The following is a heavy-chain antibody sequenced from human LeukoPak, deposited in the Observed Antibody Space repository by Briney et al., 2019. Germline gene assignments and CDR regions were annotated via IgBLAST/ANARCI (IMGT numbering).Heavy chain of an antibody. V-gene: IGHV3-64D*09. CDR1: GFTFSTSL. CDR3: VKDRDCSSTSCYLPFCY. D-gene: IGHD2-2*01. Sequence: PGGSLRLSCSASGFTFSTSLMHWVRKAPGKGLEYVSAISANGDSTYYADSVKGRFTVSRDNSKNTLFLQMTSLRAEDTAMYYCVKDRDCSSTSCYLPFCYWGQGTLVTVSS. CDR2: ISANGDST. J-gene: IGHJ4*02.